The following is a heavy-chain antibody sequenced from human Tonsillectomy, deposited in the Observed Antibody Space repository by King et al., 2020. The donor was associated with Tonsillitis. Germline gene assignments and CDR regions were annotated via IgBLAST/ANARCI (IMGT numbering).Heavy chain of an antibody. CDR1: GFTFSSYA. V-gene: IGHV3-30-3*01. J-gene: IGHJ6*02. Sequence: VQLVESGGGVVQPGRSLRLSCAASGFTFSSYAMHWVRQAPGKGLEWVADISFDGSNKYYAASVKGRFTISRDNSKNTLVVQMNSLRAEDKAVYYCARRDGALDYYYYGLDVWGQGTTVTVSS. CDR2: ISFDGSNK. CDR3: ARRDGALDYYYYGLDV. D-gene: IGHD4-17*01.